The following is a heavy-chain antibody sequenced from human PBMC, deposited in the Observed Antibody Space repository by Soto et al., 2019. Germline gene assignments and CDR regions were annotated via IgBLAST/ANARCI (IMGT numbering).Heavy chain of an antibody. CDR3: ARDIHRGVPAARTPKFDY. D-gene: IGHD2-2*01. CDR1: GYTFTSYG. J-gene: IGHJ4*02. Sequence: QVQLVQSGAEVKKPGASVKVSCKASGYTFTSYGISWGRQAPGQGLERMGWISAYNGNTNYAQKLQGRVTMTTDTSTSTAYMELRSLRSDDTAVYYCARDIHRGVPAARTPKFDYWGQGTLVTVSS. V-gene: IGHV1-18*01. CDR2: ISAYNGNT.